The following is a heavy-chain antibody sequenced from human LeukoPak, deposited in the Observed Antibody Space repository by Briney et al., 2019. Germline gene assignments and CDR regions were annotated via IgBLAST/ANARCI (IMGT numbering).Heavy chain of an antibody. J-gene: IGHJ4*02. CDR3: ARDPSSWSSSWNDY. Sequence: GGSLRLSCAASGFTFSSYGMHWVRQAPGKGLEWAAVIWYDGSNKYYADSVKGRFTISRDNSKNTLYLQMNSLRAEDTAVYYCARDPSSWSSSWNDYWGQGTLVTVSS. CDR1: GFTFSSYG. V-gene: IGHV3-33*01. D-gene: IGHD6-13*01. CDR2: IWYDGSNK.